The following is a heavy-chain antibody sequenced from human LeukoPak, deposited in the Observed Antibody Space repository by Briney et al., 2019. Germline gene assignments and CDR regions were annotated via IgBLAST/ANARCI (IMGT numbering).Heavy chain of an antibody. CDR3: ARDRLHYGEYEKTLDY. J-gene: IGHJ4*02. CDR2: LNQDGGHK. V-gene: IGHV3-7*01. CDR1: GFTFSNYW. D-gene: IGHD4-17*01. Sequence: GGSLRLSCAASGFTFSNYWMSWVRQAPGKGLEWVAFLNQDGGHKYYVDSVKGRFTISRDNAKNSLYLQMNSLRADDTAVYYCARDRLHYGEYEKTLDYWGQGTLVTVSS.